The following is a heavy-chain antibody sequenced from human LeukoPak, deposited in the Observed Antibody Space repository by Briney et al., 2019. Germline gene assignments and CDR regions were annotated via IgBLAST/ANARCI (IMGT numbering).Heavy chain of an antibody. J-gene: IGHJ3*02. D-gene: IGHD3-9*01. Sequence: GGSLRLSCKGSGFTFGDYAMTWVRQAPGKGLEWVGFIRSKTDGGTTDYAAPVKGRFTISRDDSKNTLYLQMNSLKTEDTAVYYCTHSSWGALRYFDWQGRVPIWGQGTMVTVSS. CDR2: IRSKTDGGTT. CDR1: GFTFGDYA. CDR3: THSSWGALRYFDWQGRVPI. V-gene: IGHV3-49*04.